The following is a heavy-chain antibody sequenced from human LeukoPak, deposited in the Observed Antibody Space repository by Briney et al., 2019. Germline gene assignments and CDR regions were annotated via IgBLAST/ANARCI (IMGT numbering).Heavy chain of an antibody. D-gene: IGHD2-2*02. V-gene: IGHV4-59*08. CDR2: IYYSGST. J-gene: IGHJ6*02. CDR3: ARALEVPAAIRRNYYYYGMDV. Sequence: SETLSLTCTVSGDSISSYYWSWIRQPPGKGLEWIGYIYYSGSTNYNPSLKSRVTISVDTSKNQFSLKLSSVTAADTAVYYCARALEVPAAIRRNYYYYGMDVWGQGTTVTVSS. CDR1: GDSISSYY.